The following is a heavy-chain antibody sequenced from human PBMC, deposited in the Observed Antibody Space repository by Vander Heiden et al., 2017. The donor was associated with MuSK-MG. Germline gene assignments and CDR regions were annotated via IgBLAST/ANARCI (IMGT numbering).Heavy chain of an antibody. J-gene: IGHJ4*02. CDR2: IFSGGTT. V-gene: IGHV3-66*01. CDR1: GFAVNTNY. Sequence: EVRLVESGGGLVQPGGSLSLSCVASGFAVNTNYMSWVRQAPGKGVEWVSGIFSGGTTYYAGSVKGRFIISRDSSKNTLYLQVNRLRVDDTAIYYCTLSSWVTSWYWGYFDYWGQGTVVTVSS. D-gene: IGHD6-13*01. CDR3: TLSSWVTSWYWGYFDY.